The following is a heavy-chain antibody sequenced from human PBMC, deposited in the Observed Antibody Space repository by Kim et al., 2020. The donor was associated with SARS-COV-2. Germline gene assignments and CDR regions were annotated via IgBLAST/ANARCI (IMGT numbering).Heavy chain of an antibody. J-gene: IGHJ4*02. D-gene: IGHD6-13*01. CDR3: ARGSEQQLVRTFGY. V-gene: IGHV4-34*01. Sequence: NPSPKSRVTQYVDPSKNQFSLKLSSVTAADTAVYYCARGSEQQLVRTFGYWGQGTLVTVSS.